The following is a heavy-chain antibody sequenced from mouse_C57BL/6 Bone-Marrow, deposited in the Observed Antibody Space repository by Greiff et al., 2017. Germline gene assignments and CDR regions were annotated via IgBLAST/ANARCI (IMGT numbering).Heavy chain of an antibody. Sequence: QVQLQQSGAELVKPGASVKMSCKASGYTFTSYWITWVKQRPGQGLEWIGDIYPTSGLTNYNEKFKSKTILTVDTSSNTPYMQVSSLTSEDSAVFYCAGSGPLGRSFDYGGQGTALSVSS. J-gene: IGHJ2*01. V-gene: IGHV1-55*01. CDR3: AGSGPLGRSFDY. CDR1: GYTFTSYW. D-gene: IGHD4-1*01. CDR2: IYPTSGLT.